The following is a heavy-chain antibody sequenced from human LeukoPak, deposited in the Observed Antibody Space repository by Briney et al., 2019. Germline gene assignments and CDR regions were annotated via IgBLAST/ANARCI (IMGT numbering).Heavy chain of an antibody. J-gene: IGHJ4*02. CDR1: GGSISSGGYS. Sequence: PSETLSLTCAVSGGSISSGGYSWSWIRQPPGKGLEWIGYIYHSGSTYYNPSLKSRVTISFATSTNQFFLDLSPVTAADTAVYYCSNKVYCSTTSCHPAGYWGLGSLVTVSS. D-gene: IGHD2-2*01. CDR2: IYHSGST. CDR3: SNKVYCSTTSCHPAGY. V-gene: IGHV4-30-2*01.